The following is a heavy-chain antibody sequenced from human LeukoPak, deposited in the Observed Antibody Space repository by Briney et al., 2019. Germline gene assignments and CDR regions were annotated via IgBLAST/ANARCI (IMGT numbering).Heavy chain of an antibody. CDR2: IVVGSGNT. Sequence: TSVKVSCKASGFIFTSSAMQWVRQARGQRLEWIGWIVVGSGNTNYAQKFQERVTITRDMSTSTAYMELSSLRSEDTAVYYCAAVYDSSGYYYVNDASDIWGQGTMVTVSS. CDR1: GFIFTSSA. J-gene: IGHJ3*02. V-gene: IGHV1-58*02. CDR3: AAVYDSSGYYYVNDASDI. D-gene: IGHD3-22*01.